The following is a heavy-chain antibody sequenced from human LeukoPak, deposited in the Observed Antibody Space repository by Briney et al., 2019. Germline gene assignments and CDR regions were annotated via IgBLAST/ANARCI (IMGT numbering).Heavy chain of an antibody. Sequence: GGSLRLSCAASGFTFSSYSMNWVRQAPGKGLEWVGRSKNKANNYITQYAAFVQGRFTISRDNSKNSLYLQINSLKTEDTAVYYCARDSSGQGDYWGQGTLVTVSS. CDR3: ARDSSGQGDY. V-gene: IGHV3-72*01. CDR2: SKNKANNYIT. J-gene: IGHJ4*02. D-gene: IGHD3-22*01. CDR1: GFTFSSYS.